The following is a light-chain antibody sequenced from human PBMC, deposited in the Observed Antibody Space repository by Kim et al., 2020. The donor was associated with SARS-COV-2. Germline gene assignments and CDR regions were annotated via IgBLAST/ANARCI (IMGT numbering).Light chain of an antibody. CDR1: QKISNF. Sequence: ASVADRVTIPGRARQKISNFLAWFQQKPGKVPTRLIYTASSLQSGVPSRFSGSGSGTEYSLTISSLQPEDFATYYCLQHKSYPYTLGQGTKLEI. CDR2: TAS. CDR3: LQHKSYPYT. J-gene: IGKJ2*01. V-gene: IGKV1-17*03.